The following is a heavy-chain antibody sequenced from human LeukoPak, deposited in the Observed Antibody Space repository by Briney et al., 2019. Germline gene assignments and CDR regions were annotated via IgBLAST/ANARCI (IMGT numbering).Heavy chain of an antibody. V-gene: IGHV3-21*01. D-gene: IGHD3-3*01. CDR1: GFTFSSYS. CDR2: ISSSSSYI. CDR3: ARDHSITIFGVAYNWFDP. J-gene: IGHJ5*02. Sequence: GGSLRLSCAASGFTFSSYSMNWVRQAPGKGLEWVSSISSSSSYIYYAGSVKGRFTISRDNAKNSLYLQMNSLRAEDTAVYYCARDHSITIFGVAYNWFDPWGQGTLVTVSS.